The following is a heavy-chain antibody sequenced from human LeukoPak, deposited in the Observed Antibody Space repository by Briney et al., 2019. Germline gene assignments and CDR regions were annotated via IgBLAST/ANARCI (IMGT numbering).Heavy chain of an antibody. CDR3: ARGRPTTIFGVENWFDP. J-gene: IGHJ5*02. CDR1: GYTFTGHY. Sequence: ASVKVSCKASGYTFTGHYMHWVRQAPGQGLEWMGWINPNSGGTNYAQKFQGRVTMTRDTSISTAYMELSRLRSDDTAVYYCARGRPTTIFGVENWFDPWGQGTLVTVSS. V-gene: IGHV1-2*02. D-gene: IGHD3-3*01. CDR2: INPNSGGT.